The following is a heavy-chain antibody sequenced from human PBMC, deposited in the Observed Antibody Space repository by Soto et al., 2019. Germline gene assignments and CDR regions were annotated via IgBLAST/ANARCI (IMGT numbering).Heavy chain of an antibody. D-gene: IGHD2-2*01. V-gene: IGHV4-30-4*01. CDR3: ARDRVVPAYRTYYYGMDV. Sequence: PSETLSLTCTVSGGSISSGDYYWSWIRQPPGKGLEWIGYIYYSGSTYYNPSLKSRVTISVDTSKNKFSLKLSSVTAADTAVYYCARDRVVPAYRTYYYGMDVWGQGTTVTVSS. CDR2: IYYSGST. CDR1: GGSISSGDYY. J-gene: IGHJ6*02.